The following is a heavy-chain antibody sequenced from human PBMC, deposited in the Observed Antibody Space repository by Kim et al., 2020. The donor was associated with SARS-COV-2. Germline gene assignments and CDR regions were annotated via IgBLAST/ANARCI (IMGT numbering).Heavy chain of an antibody. D-gene: IGHD3-9*01. CDR3: ARLDLHGFDLGFGHYFDH. CDR2: VNHHGNT. Sequence: SETLSLTCAVYGGSFSGYYWAWIRQPPGMGLEWIGEVNHHGNTNYNTSLKSRLTMSVDTSKNQFSLNLTSLTAADTAVYYCARLDLHGFDLGFGHYFDHWGQGTLVTVSS. J-gene: IGHJ4*02. V-gene: IGHV4-34*01. CDR1: GGSFSGYY.